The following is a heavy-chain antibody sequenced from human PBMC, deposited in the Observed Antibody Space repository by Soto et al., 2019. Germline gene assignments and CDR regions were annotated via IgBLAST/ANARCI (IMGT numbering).Heavy chain of an antibody. Sequence: PXGSLRLSCGASEFTFSSYSMIWVRQAPGKGLEWVSAISGSGGSTYYADSVKGRFTISRDNSKNTLYLQMNSLRAEDTAVYYCAKAAVPGNYRLYFDYWGQGTLVTVSS. CDR1: EFTFSSYS. D-gene: IGHD4-4*01. CDR3: AKAAVPGNYRLYFDY. J-gene: IGHJ4*02. V-gene: IGHV3-23*01. CDR2: ISGSGGST.